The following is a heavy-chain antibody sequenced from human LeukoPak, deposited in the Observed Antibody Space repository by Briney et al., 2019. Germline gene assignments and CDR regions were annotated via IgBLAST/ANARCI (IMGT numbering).Heavy chain of an antibody. CDR3: ASLRYDSGAYDHPLPHH. Sequence: SETLSLTCAVYGGSFSAYYWSWIRQPPGKGLEWIGEINHSGRPNYSPSLKSRVTISVDMSKNEFSLRLSSVTAADTAMYYCASLRYDSGAYDHPLPHHWGQGTLVTVSS. CDR1: GGSFSAYY. V-gene: IGHV4-34*01. D-gene: IGHD3-22*01. J-gene: IGHJ5*02. CDR2: INHSGRP.